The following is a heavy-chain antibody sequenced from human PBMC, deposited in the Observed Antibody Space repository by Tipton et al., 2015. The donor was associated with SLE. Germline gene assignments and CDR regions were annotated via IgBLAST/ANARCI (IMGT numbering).Heavy chain of an antibody. Sequence: SLRLSCAASGFTFSSYSMNWVRQAPGKGLEWVAVISYDGSNKYYADSVKGRFTISRDNSKHTLYLQMNSLRAEDTAVYYCARDKGSWYFDLWGRGTLVTVSS. D-gene: IGHD2-15*01. CDR1: GFTFSSYS. CDR2: ISYDGSNK. CDR3: ARDKGSWYFDL. V-gene: IGHV3-30*03. J-gene: IGHJ2*01.